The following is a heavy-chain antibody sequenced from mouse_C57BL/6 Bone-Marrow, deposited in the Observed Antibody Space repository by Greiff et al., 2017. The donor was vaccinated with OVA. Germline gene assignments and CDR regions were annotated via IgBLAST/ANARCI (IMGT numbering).Heavy chain of an antibody. CDR2: IDPENGDT. V-gene: IGHV14-4*01. CDR3: TTGTGTHYFDY. J-gene: IGHJ2*01. D-gene: IGHD4-1*01. CDR1: GFNIKDDY. Sequence: EVQRVESGAELVRPGASVKLSCTASGFNIKDDYMHWVKQRPEQGLEWIGWIDPENGDTEYASKFQGKATITADTSSNTAYLQLSSLTSEDTAVYYCTTGTGTHYFDYWGQGTTLTVSS.